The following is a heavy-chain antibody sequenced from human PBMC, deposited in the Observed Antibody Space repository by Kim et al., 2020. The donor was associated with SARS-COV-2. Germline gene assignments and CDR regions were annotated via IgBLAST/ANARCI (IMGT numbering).Heavy chain of an antibody. CDR3: TTDPGYSRKNFDY. CDR1: GFTFSNAW. Sequence: GGSLRLSCAASGFTFSNAWMSWVRQAPGKGLEWVGRIKSKTDGGTTDYAAPVKGRFTISRDDSKNTLYLQMNSLKTEDTAVYYCTTDPGYSRKNFDYWGQGTLVTVSS. D-gene: IGHD6-13*01. CDR2: IKSKTDGGTT. J-gene: IGHJ4*02. V-gene: IGHV3-15*01.